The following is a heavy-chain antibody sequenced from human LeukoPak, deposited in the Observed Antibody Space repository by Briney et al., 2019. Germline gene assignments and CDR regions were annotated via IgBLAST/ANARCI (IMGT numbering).Heavy chain of an antibody. CDR1: GYTLTELS. J-gene: IGHJ3*02. CDR3: ARVNWSGYAFRGAFDI. D-gene: IGHD5-12*01. Sequence: ASVKLSCKVSGYTLTELSMHWVRQPPGKGLEWMGGFDPEDGETIYAQKFQGRVTMTEDTSTDTAYMELSSLRSEDTAVYYCARVNWSGYAFRGAFDIWGQGTMVTVSS. CDR2: FDPEDGET. V-gene: IGHV1-24*01.